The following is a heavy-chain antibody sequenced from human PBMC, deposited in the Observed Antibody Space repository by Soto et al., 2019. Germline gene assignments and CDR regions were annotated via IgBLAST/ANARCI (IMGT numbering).Heavy chain of an antibody. CDR2: ISAYNGNT. Sequence: QVPLVQSGAEVKKPGASVKVSCKASGYTFTSYGISWVRQAPGQGLEWMGWISAYNGNTNYAQKLQGRVTMTTDTSTSTAYMELRSLRSDDTAVYYCARAPLTHCSGGSCYSDYWGQGTLVTVSS. CDR3: ARAPLTHCSGGSCYSDY. V-gene: IGHV1-18*01. CDR1: GYTFTSYG. J-gene: IGHJ4*02. D-gene: IGHD2-15*01.